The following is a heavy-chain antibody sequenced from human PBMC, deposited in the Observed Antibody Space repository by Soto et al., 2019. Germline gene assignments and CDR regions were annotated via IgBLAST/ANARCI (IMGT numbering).Heavy chain of an antibody. CDR3: AKDQAVTTVSYYGMDV. CDR1: GFTFSSYS. CDR2: ISSSSSYI. J-gene: IGHJ6*02. V-gene: IGHV3-21*01. Sequence: GRSLRLSCAASGFTFSSYSMNWVRQAPGKGLEWVSSISSSSSYIYYADSVKGRFTISRDNAKNSLYLQMNSLRAEDTAVYYCAKDQAVTTVSYYGMDVWGQGTTVTVSS. D-gene: IGHD4-17*01.